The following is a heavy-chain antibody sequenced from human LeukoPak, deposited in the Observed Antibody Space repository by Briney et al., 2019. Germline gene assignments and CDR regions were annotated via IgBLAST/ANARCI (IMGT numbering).Heavy chain of an antibody. CDR2: IRSKAYGGTT. CDR3: TREVVPAAIPVIWFDP. D-gene: IGHD2-2*02. J-gene: IGHJ5*02. CDR1: GFTSGDYA. Sequence: GGSLRLSCTASGFTSGDYAMSWFRQAPGKGLEWVGFIRSKAYGGTTEYAASVKGRFTISRDDSKSIAYLQMNSLKTEDTAVYHCTREVVPAAIPVIWFDPWGQGTLVTVSS. V-gene: IGHV3-49*03.